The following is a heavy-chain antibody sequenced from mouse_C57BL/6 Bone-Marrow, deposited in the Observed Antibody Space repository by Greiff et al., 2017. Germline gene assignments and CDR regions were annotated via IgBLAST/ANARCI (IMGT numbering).Heavy chain of an antibody. Sequence: VHVKQPGAELVRPGASVKLSCTASGFNITDDYMHWVKQRPEQGLEWIGWIDPANGDPEYASKFQGKATITADTSSNTAYLQLSSLTSEDTAVYYCTTEALDYWGQGTSVTVSS. J-gene: IGHJ4*01. CDR1: GFNITDDY. CDR3: TTEALDY. CDR2: IDPANGDP. V-gene: IGHV14-4*01.